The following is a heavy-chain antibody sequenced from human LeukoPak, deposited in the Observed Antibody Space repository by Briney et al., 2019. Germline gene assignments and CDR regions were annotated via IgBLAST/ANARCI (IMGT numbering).Heavy chain of an antibody. CDR3: AREGFCSGGSCYSGNAFDI. CDR1: GFTFSSYG. Sequence: GGSLRLSCEASGFTFSSYGMSWVREAPGKGLEWVSGISAGGEAIYYADSVKGRFTISRDNSKNTLHLQMNSLRAEDTAVYYCAREGFCSGGSCYSGNAFDIRGQGTMVTVSS. V-gene: IGHV3-23*01. D-gene: IGHD2-15*01. CDR2: ISAGGEAI. J-gene: IGHJ3*02.